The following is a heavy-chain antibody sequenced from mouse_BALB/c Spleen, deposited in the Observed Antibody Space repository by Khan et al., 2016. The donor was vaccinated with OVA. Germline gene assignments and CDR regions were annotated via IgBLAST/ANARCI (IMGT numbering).Heavy chain of an antibody. CDR2: INTYTGEP. CDR3: ARLGYSGTMDY. D-gene: IGHD2-14*01. Sequence: QIQLVQSGPELKKPGETVKISCKASGYTFTNYGMNWAKQAPGKGLKWMGWINTYTGEPTYADDFKGRFAFSLETSASTAYLQINNLTNEDTATYFCARLGYSGTMDYWGQGTSVTVSS. V-gene: IGHV9-3-1*01. J-gene: IGHJ4*01. CDR1: GYTFTNYG.